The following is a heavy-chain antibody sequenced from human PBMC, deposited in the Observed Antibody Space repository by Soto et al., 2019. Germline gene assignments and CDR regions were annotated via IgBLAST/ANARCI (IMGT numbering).Heavy chain of an antibody. D-gene: IGHD5-18*01. V-gene: IGHV5-10-1*01. CDR2: IDPSDSQT. Sequence: WVFLKISRNGVGYSFADYWVTWVRQKPGKGLEWMGRIDPSDSQTYYSPSFRGHVTISVTKSITTVFLQWSSLRASDTAMYYCARQIYDSDTGPNFQYYFDSWGQGTPVTVSS. CDR1: GYSFADYW. J-gene: IGHJ4*02. CDR3: ARQIYDSDTGPNFQYYFDS.